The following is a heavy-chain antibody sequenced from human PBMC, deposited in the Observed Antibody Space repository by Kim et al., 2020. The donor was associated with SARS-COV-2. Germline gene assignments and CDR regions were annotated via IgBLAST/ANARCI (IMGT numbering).Heavy chain of an antibody. Sequence: GGSLRLSCAVSGFTFRNYYMNWLRQAPGKGLEWISYISRSSETTYYADSVRGRFTISRDNAKNSLYLQMNSLRVEDTAVYYCWRSDYGNNQVDFCGQGTLVTVSS. J-gene: IGHJ4*02. D-gene: IGHD4-17*01. CDR1: GFTFRNYY. V-gene: IGHV3-48*04. CDR3: WRSDYGNNQVDF. CDR2: ISRSSETT.